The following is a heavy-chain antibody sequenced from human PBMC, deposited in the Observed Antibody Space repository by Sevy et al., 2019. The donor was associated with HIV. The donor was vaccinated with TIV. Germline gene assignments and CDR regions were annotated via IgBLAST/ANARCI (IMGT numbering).Heavy chain of an antibody. J-gene: IGHJ3*02. D-gene: IGHD6-13*01. CDR3: AREGKEGAASDDAFDI. CDR2: ISSSSSTI. V-gene: IGHV3-48*02. CDR1: GFTFSSYS. Sequence: GGSLRLSCAASGFTFSSYSMNWVRQAPGKGLEWVSYISSSSSTIYYADSVKGRFTISRDNAKNSVYLQMNSLRDEDTAVYYCAREGKEGAASDDAFDIWGQGTMVTVSS.